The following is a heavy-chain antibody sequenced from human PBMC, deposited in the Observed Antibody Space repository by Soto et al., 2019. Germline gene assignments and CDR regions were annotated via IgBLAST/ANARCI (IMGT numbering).Heavy chain of an antibody. CDR1: GYIFSSYW. V-gene: IGHV5-51*01. CDR2: VYPGDSDT. Sequence: GESLKISCKGSGYIFSSYWIGWVRLMPGKGLEWMGIVYPGDSDTRYSPSFQGQVTISADKSISTAFLQWSSLKASDAAMYYCARSLPRMRGFLFVFWGLGTLVTVSS. J-gene: IGHJ4*02. D-gene: IGHD2-15*01. CDR3: ARSLPRMRGFLFVF.